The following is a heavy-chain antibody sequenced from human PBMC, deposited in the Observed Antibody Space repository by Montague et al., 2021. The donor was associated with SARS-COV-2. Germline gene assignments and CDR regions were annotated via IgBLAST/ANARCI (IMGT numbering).Heavy chain of an antibody. V-gene: IGHV4-34*01. Sequence: SETLSLTCAVHGGSFSTYSWNWILQPPGKGLEWIGEIHHGGSTNYNPSLKSRVTISADTSKNQFSLKLTSVAAADPAVYYCARLGDGVVPSPILGVGPYYSYYYMDVWGRGTTVTVSS. CDR1: GGSFSTYS. J-gene: IGHJ6*03. CDR2: IHHGGST. D-gene: IGHD3-10*01. CDR3: ARLGDGVVPSPILGVGPYYSYYYMDV.